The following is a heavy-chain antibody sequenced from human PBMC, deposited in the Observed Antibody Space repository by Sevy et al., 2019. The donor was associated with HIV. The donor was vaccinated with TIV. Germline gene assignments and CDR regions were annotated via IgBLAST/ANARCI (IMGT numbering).Heavy chain of an antibody. CDR1: GGTFSSYA. Sequence: ASVKVSCKASGGTFSSYAISWVRQAPGQWLEWMGGIIPIFGTANYAQKFQGRVTITADESTSTAYMELSSLRSEDTAVYYCASHSGSYRDWFDPWGQGTLVTVSS. D-gene: IGHD1-26*01. J-gene: IGHJ5*02. CDR2: IIPIFGTA. V-gene: IGHV1-69*13. CDR3: ASHSGSYRDWFDP.